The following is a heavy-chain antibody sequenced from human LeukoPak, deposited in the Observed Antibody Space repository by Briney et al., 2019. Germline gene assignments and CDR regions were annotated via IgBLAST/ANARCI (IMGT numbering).Heavy chain of an antibody. CDR1: GFTFSRYE. CDR2: IKQDGSEK. V-gene: IGHV3-7*04. D-gene: IGHD6-13*01. Sequence: PGGSLRLSCAASGFTFSRYEMNWVRQAPGKGLEWVANIKQDGSEKYHVESVKGRFTISRDNAKNSLYLQMNSLRAEDTAVYYCASEGRSSLGLEYWGQGTLVTVSS. J-gene: IGHJ4*02. CDR3: ASEGRSSLGLEY.